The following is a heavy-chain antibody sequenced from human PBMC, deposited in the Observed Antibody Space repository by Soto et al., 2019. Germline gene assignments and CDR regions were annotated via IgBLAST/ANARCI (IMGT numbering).Heavy chain of an antibody. V-gene: IGHV3-7*01. CDR3: ARDIGYSSFDY. Sequence: EVQLVESGGDLVQPGGSLRLSCAVSGFSFRNYWMSWVRQAPGKGLEWMANINHDGSEQNFLDSVKGRFTISRDNGKNSLFLQMNSLRAEDTAVYYCARDIGYSSFDYWGQGTLVTVSS. J-gene: IGHJ4*02. CDR2: INHDGSEQ. D-gene: IGHD2-15*01. CDR1: GFSFRNYW.